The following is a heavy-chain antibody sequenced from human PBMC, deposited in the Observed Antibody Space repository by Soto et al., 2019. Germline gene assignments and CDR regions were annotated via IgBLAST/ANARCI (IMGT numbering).Heavy chain of an antibody. V-gene: IGHV3-23*01. CDR3: AKDRGLGIRRAVVPFDY. J-gene: IGHJ4*02. CDR1: GFTFSSYA. CDR2: ISGSGGST. D-gene: IGHD2-15*01. Sequence: GGSLRLSCAVPGFTFSSYAINWVRQAPGKGLEWTSSISGSGGSTYYADSVKGRFTISRDNSKNTLYLQMNSLRVEDTAIYYCAKDRGLGIRRAVVPFDYWGQGTMVTVSS.